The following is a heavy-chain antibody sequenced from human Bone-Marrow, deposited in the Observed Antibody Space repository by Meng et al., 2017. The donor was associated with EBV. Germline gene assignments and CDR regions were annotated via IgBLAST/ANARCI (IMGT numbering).Heavy chain of an antibody. CDR1: LCSAGTGDST. CDR2: NYISGSP. D-gene: IGHD2-15*01. J-gene: IGHJ4*02. Sequence: GPGSLQRAGPLNPPCPSSLCSAGTGDSTSSYNRQPPGKGLPWIGYNYISGSPNNNPCPNSPATISVDTSKKHYSLKLCSVTAAATAVYYSAREPRAGAAGFADWGQGTLVTVSS. CDR3: AREPRAGAAGFAD. V-gene: IGHV4-61*03.